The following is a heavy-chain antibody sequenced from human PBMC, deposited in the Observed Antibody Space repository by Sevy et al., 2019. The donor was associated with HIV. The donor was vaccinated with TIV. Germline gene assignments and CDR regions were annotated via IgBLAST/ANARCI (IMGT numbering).Heavy chain of an antibody. Sequence: SETLSPTCTVSGGSVSSGSYYWSWIRQPPGKGLEWIGYIYYSGSTNYNPSLKSRVTISVDTSKNQFSLKLSSVTAADTAVYYCARDVRINDFWSGGGITYFDYWGQGTLVTVSS. CDR1: GGSVSSGSYY. J-gene: IGHJ4*02. D-gene: IGHD3-3*01. CDR3: ARDVRINDFWSGGGITYFDY. V-gene: IGHV4-61*01. CDR2: IYYSGST.